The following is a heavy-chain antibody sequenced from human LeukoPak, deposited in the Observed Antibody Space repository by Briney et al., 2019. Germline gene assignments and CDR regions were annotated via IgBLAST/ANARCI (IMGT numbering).Heavy chain of an antibody. Sequence: ASVKVSCKASGYTFTSYYMHWVRQAPGQGLEWMGIINPSGGSTSYAQKFQGRVTMTRDTSTSTVYMGLSSLRSEDTAVYYCARVPLDYYCMDVWGKGTTVTVSS. J-gene: IGHJ6*04. V-gene: IGHV1-46*01. CDR3: ARVPLDYYCMDV. CDR2: INPSGGST. CDR1: GYTFTSYY.